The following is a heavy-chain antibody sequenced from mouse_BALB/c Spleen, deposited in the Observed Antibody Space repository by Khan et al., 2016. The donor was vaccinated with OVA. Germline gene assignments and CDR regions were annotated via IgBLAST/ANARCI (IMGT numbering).Heavy chain of an antibody. D-gene: IGHD2-1*01. V-gene: IGHV1S22*01. J-gene: IGHJ3*01. Sequence: LQQPGSELVRPGASVKLSCKASGYTFTSYWMHWVKQRHGQGLEWIGNIYPGSDNTNYDEKLKSKGTMTVDTSSCTAYMHLSSLTSEDSAFYYCTRGGYYGKSLFAYWGQGTLVTVSA. CDR1: GYTFTSYW. CDR3: TRGGYYGKSLFAY. CDR2: IYPGSDNT.